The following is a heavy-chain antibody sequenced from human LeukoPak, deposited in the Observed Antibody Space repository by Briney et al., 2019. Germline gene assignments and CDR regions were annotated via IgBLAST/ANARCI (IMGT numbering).Heavy chain of an antibody. CDR1: GFTVSTDY. CDR2: IYSGGSV. Sequence: GGSLRLSCAASGFTVSTDYMSWVRQAPGKGLEWVSVIYSGGSVYYADSVKGRFTISRDISKNTLYLQMNSLRAEDTAVYYCARSEKNYDFWTGEDYWGQGTLVTVSS. CDR3: ARSEKNYDFWTGEDY. V-gene: IGHV3-53*01. D-gene: IGHD3-3*01. J-gene: IGHJ4*02.